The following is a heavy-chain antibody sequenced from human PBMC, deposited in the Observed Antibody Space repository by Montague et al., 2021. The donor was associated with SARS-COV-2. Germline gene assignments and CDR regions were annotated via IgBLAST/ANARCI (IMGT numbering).Heavy chain of an antibody. CDR3: ARKEMEYRGIWSTGGNWCDS. J-gene: IGHJ5*01. Sequence: SDTLSLTCTVAGGSISSSSYYWGWICQPPGKGLEWLGSIYYSGSTYYNPSLQSRVTISVDTSKNQFSLKLSSVTAADTAVYYCARKEMEYRGIWSTGGNWCDSWGQGTLVTVSS. D-gene: IGHD6-13*01. CDR2: IYYSGST. CDR1: GGSISSSSYY. V-gene: IGHV4-39*01.